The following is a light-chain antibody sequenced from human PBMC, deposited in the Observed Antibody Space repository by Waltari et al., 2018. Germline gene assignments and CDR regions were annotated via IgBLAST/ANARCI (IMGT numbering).Light chain of an antibody. CDR2: AAS. CDR1: QGISSY. J-gene: IGKJ1*01. Sequence: IQLTQSPSSLSAYVGDRVTISCRASQGISSYLAWYQQKPGKAPNPLIYAASTLQSGVPSRFSGSGSGTDFTLTISSLQPEDFATYYCQQVSDDPRTFGQGTKVDIK. V-gene: IGKV1-9*01. CDR3: QQVSDDPRT.